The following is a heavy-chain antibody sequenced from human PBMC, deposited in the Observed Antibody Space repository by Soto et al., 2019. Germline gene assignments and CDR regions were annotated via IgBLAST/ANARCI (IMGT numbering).Heavy chain of an antibody. J-gene: IGHJ4*02. CDR3: AREGGIVGATAADY. D-gene: IGHD1-26*01. Sequence: QVQLQESGPGLVKPSQTLSLTCTVSGGSISSGGYYWSWIRQHPGKGLEWIGYIYYSGSTYYNPSLQRRVTIXVXTXXNQFSLKLSSVTAADTAVYYCAREGGIVGATAADYWGQGTLVTVSS. V-gene: IGHV4-31*03. CDR1: GGSISSGGYY. CDR2: IYYSGST.